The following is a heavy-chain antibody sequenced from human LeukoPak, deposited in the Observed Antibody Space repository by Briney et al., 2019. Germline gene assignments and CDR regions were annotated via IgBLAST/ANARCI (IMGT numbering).Heavy chain of an antibody. D-gene: IGHD3-10*01. CDR1: GFTFSSYA. Sequence: GGSLRLSCAASGFTFSSYAMSWVRQAPGKGLEWVSAISGSGGSTYYADSVKGRFTISRDNSKNTLYLQMNSLRAEDTAVYYCAKWAMVRGVPPYYYYGMDVWGQGTTVTVSS. V-gene: IGHV3-23*01. CDR3: AKWAMVRGVPPYYYYGMDV. CDR2: ISGSGGST. J-gene: IGHJ6*02.